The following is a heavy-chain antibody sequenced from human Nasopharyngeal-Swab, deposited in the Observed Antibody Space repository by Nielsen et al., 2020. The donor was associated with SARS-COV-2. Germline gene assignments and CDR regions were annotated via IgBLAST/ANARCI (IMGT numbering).Heavy chain of an antibody. CDR2: IYWNDDK. D-gene: IGHD7-27*01. Sequence: SGPTLVKPTQTLTLTCTFSGFSLSTSGGGVGWIRQPPGKALEWLALIYWNDDKRYSPSLKSRLTITQDTSKNNVVLTMTNMAPVDTATYSCALDLRDSGFDYWGQGTLVTVSS. V-gene: IGHV2-5*01. J-gene: IGHJ4*02. CDR1: GFSLSTSGGG. CDR3: ALDLRDSGFDY.